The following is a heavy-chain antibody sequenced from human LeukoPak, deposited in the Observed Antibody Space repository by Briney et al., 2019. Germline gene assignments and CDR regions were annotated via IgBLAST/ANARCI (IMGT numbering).Heavy chain of an antibody. CDR1: GFTFSSYW. J-gene: IGHJ4*02. V-gene: IGHV3-7*01. Sequence: PGGSLRLSCAASGFTFSSYWMSWVRQAPGKGLEWVANINEDGSEKYYVDSMKGRFTISRDNAKNSLNLLVDSLRDEDTAVYYCARFRPFDYWGQGTLVTVSS. CDR3: ARFRPFDY. CDR2: INEDGSEK.